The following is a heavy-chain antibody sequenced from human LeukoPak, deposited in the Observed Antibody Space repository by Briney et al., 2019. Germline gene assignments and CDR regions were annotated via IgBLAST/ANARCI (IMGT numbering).Heavy chain of an antibody. V-gene: IGHV3-30*03. Sequence: GGSLRLSCAASGFIFSSYGMLGVRQAPGKGLEGVEVISYDGSNKYYADSVKGRFTISRDNSKNTLYLQLNSLRVEDTGVYYCASPYSSSWYRAGNFDYWGQGTLVSVSS. CDR2: ISYDGSNK. CDR1: GFIFSSYG. J-gene: IGHJ4*02. D-gene: IGHD6-13*01. CDR3: ASPYSSSWYRAGNFDY.